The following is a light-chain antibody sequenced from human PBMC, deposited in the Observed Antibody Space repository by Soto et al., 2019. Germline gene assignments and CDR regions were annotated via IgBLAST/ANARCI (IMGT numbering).Light chain of an antibody. J-gene: IGKJ5*01. CDR2: GAS. CDR1: QSISSSY. CDR3: QQYGNAPIT. Sequence: EVVLTQSPATLSLSPGEGATLSCRASQSISSSYLSWYQQKPGQAPRLLIYGASSRATGIPDRFSGSGSGTDFTLSISRLEVEDFAVYHCQQYGNAPITFGQGTRLEIK. V-gene: IGKV3-20*01.